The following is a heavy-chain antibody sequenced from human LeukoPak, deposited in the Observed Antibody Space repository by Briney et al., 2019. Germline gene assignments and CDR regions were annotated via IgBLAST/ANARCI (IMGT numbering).Heavy chain of an antibody. Sequence: PSETLSLTCSVSGDSISYFYWSWIRQAAGKGLEWIGRMSSSGNNDYNASLKSRVTMSVDTSKNQLSLKVISVTAADTAVYYCARGLAVGLWGQGTLVTVSS. CDR1: GDSISYFY. V-gene: IGHV4-4*07. CDR3: ARGLAVGL. CDR2: MSSSGNN. J-gene: IGHJ4*02.